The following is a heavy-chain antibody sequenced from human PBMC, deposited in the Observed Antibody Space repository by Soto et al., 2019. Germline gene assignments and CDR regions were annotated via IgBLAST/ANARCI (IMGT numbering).Heavy chain of an antibody. J-gene: IGHJ4*02. CDR2: ISGSGGVT. CDR3: AKNRQFRSYYEGAGHYDN. V-gene: IGHV3-23*01. CDR1: GFTFKSYD. Sequence: EVELLESGGGLVQPGGSLRLSCVASGFTFKSYDMRWIRQAPGKGLEWVSGISGSGGVTYYADSVKGRFTISRDNSKNTIYLQMNSLRAEDTAIYYCAKNRQFRSYYEGAGHYDNWGQGTLVTVSS. D-gene: IGHD3-10*01.